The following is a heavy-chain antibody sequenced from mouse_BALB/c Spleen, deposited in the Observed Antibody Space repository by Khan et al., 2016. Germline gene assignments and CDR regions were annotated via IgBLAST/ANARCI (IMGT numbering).Heavy chain of an antibody. D-gene: IGHD1-1*01. CDR1: GYSITSDYA. CDR2: ISYSGST. Sequence: EVQLQESGPGLVKPSQSLSLTCTVTGYSITSDYAWNWIRQFPGNKLEWMGYISYSGSTSYKPFLESRISITRDTSKRQLFLQFNSVTTEDTATYYCARSLVAARYFDVWGAGTTVTVSS. V-gene: IGHV3-2*02. CDR3: ARSLVAARYFDV. J-gene: IGHJ1*01.